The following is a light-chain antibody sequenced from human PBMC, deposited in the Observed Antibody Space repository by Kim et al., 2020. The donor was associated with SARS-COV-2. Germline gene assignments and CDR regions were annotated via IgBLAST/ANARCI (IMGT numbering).Light chain of an antibody. J-gene: IGKJ1*01. CDR2: TAS. V-gene: IGKV1-39*01. CDR3: QQSYSTPWT. CDR1: QYISSY. Sequence: DIQMTQSPSSLSASVGDRVTITCRASQYISSYLNWYQQKPGKAPNLLIYTASSLQSGAPSRFSGSGSGTDFTLTISSLRPEDFATYYCQQSYSTPWTFVQGTKVDIK.